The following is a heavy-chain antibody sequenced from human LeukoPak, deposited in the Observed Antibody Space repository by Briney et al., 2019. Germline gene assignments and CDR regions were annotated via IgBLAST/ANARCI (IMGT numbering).Heavy chain of an antibody. D-gene: IGHD3-22*01. CDR2: INHSGST. J-gene: IGHJ4*02. CDR3: ASSPGGYYYDSSGPYRH. Sequence: SETLSPTCAVYGGSFSGYYWSWIRQPPGKGLEWIGEINHSGSTNYNPSLKSRVTISVDTSKNQFSLKLSSVTAADTAVYYCASSPGGYYYDSSGPYRHRGQGTLVTVSS. V-gene: IGHV4-34*01. CDR1: GGSFSGYY.